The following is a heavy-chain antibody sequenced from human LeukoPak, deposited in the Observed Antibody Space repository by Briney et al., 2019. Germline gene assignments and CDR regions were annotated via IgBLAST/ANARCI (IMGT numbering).Heavy chain of an antibody. D-gene: IGHD1-26*01. Sequence: PSETLSLTCAVYGGFFSGYYWSWIRQPPGKGLEWIGEINHSGSTNYNPSLKSRVTISVDTSKNQFSLKLSSVTAADTAVHYCARESYPQAYWGQGTLVTVSS. CDR2: INHSGST. V-gene: IGHV4-34*01. CDR3: ARESYPQAY. J-gene: IGHJ4*02. CDR1: GGFFSGYY.